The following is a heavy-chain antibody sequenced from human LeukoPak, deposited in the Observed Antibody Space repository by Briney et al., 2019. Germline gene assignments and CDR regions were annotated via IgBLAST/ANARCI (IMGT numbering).Heavy chain of an antibody. Sequence: PGGSLRLSCAASGFTFSSYEMNWVRQAPGKGLEWVSFISSSGSAIHYADSVRGRFTISRDNAKNSLYLQMSPLRAEDTAVYYCAREKLSFFDSSGYFDYWGQGTLVTVSS. V-gene: IGHV3-48*03. J-gene: IGHJ4*02. D-gene: IGHD3-22*01. CDR2: ISSSGSAI. CDR3: AREKLSFFDSSGYFDY. CDR1: GFTFSSYE.